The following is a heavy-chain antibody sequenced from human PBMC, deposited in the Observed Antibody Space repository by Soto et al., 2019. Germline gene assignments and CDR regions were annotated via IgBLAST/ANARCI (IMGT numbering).Heavy chain of an antibody. CDR1: GVPITDRSYY. Sequence: QVQLQEWGPGLVKPSETLSLTCAVYGVPITDRSYYWGWIRQSPGMRLEWSGNVSYNGRTFYNPSLKSVLTLSVETAQNQMTPSLRSVTAVDTGTYYCTRYRRGGTRRADALLDSWGQGALVSVS. V-gene: IGHV4-39*01. CDR2: VSYNGRT. J-gene: IGHJ4*02. CDR3: TRYRRGGTRRADALLDS. D-gene: IGHD3-10*01.